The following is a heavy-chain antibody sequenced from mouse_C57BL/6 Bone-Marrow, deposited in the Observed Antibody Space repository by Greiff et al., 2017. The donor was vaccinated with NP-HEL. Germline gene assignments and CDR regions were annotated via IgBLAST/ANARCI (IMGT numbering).Heavy chain of an antibody. CDR2: IRNKANGYTT. CDR1: GFTFTDYY. Sequence: EVKLMESGGGLVQPGGSLSLSCAASGFTFTDYYMSWVRQPPGKALEWLGFIRNKANGYTTEYSASGKGRFTISRDNSQSILYLQMNALRAEDSATYYCARYKRSGFYYAMDYWGQGTSVTVSS. V-gene: IGHV7-3*01. J-gene: IGHJ4*01. D-gene: IGHD3-1*01. CDR3: ARYKRSGFYYAMDY.